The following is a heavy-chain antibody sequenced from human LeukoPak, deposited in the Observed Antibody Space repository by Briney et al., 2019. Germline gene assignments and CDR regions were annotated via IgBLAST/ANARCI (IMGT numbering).Heavy chain of an antibody. CDR1: GVSFSGYY. CDR3: ARRQWLKIDY. Sequence: SETLSLTCAVYGVSFSGYYWSWIRQPPGRGLEWIVEINHSGSTNYNTSLKSRVTISVDTSKNQFSLETSAVTAADTAVYYCARRQWLKIDYWGQGTLVTVSS. J-gene: IGHJ4*02. V-gene: IGHV4-34*01. CDR2: INHSGST. D-gene: IGHD6-19*01.